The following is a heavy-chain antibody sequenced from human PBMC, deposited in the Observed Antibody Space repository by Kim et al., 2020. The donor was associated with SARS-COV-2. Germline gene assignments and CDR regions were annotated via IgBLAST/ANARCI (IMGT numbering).Heavy chain of an antibody. Sequence: GGSLRLSCAASGFTFSSYAMHWVRQAPGKGLEWVAVISYDGSNKYYADSVKGRFTISRDNSKNTLYLQMNSLRAEDTAVYYCARGVAAAPPPFDAFDIWGQGTMVTVSS. D-gene: IGHD6-13*01. CDR1: GFTFSSYA. CDR3: ARGVAAAPPPFDAFDI. CDR2: ISYDGSNK. V-gene: IGHV3-30*04. J-gene: IGHJ3*02.